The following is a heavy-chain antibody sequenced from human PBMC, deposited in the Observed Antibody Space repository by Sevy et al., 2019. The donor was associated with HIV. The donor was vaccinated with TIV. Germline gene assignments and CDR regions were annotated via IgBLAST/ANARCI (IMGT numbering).Heavy chain of an antibody. J-gene: IGHJ4*02. V-gene: IGHV4-31*03. CDR1: GGSISSGGYY. CDR3: ARLYDSSGYYPDY. CDR2: IYYSGST. Sequence: SETLSLTCTVSGGSISSGGYYWSWIRQHPGKGLEWIGYIYYSGSTYYNPSLKSRVTISLDTSKNQFSLKLSSVTAADTAVYYCARLYDSSGYYPDYWGQGTLVTVSS. D-gene: IGHD3-22*01.